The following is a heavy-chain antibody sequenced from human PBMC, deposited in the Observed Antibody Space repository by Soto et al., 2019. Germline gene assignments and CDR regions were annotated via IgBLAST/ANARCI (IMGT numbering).Heavy chain of an antibody. D-gene: IGHD3-3*01. J-gene: IGHJ6*02. CDR3: AREASITIFGVVTNYGMDV. Sequence: QVQLVQSGAEVKKPGSSVKVSCKASGGTFSSYAISWVRQAPGQGLEWMGGIIPIFGTAYYAQKFQGRVTITADESTSTAYMELSSLRSEDTAVYYCAREASITIFGVVTNYGMDVWGQGTTVTVSS. CDR2: IIPIFGTA. CDR1: GGTFSSYA. V-gene: IGHV1-69*01.